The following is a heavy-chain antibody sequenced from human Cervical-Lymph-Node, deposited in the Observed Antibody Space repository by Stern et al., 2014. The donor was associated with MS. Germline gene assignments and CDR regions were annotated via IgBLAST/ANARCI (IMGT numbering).Heavy chain of an antibody. V-gene: IGHV3-9*01. CDR1: GFTFDDYA. J-gene: IGHJ4*02. CDR2: ISWSSRSM. Sequence: EVQLEESGGGLVQPGGSLRLSCAASGFTFDDYAMHWVRQGPGKGLEWVSGISWSSRSMGYADSVKGRFIISRDNAKKSLYLQMNSLRPEDTALYYCVKDTHYIVATIPFDSWGQGTLDTVSS. CDR3: VKDTHYIVATIPFDS. D-gene: IGHD5-12*01.